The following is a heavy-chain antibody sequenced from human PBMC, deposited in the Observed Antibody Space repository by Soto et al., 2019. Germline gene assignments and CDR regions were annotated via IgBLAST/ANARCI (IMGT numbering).Heavy chain of an antibody. CDR2: ISGSGGST. D-gene: IGHD3-22*01. CDR1: GFTFSSYA. V-gene: IGHV3-23*01. CDR3: AKDPYYYDSSIDY. Sequence: GGSLRLSCAASGFTFSSYAMSWVRQAPGRGLEWVSAISGSGGSTYYADSVKGRFTISRDNSKNTLYLQMNSLRAEDTAVYYCAKDPYYYDSSIDYWGQGTLVTVSS. J-gene: IGHJ4*02.